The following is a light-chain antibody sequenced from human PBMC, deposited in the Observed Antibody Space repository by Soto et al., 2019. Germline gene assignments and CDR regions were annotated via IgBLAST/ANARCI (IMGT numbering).Light chain of an antibody. CDR2: LHSDGSH. CDR3: QTWGTGIVV. CDR1: SGHSSYA. J-gene: IGLJ2*01. V-gene: IGLV4-69*01. Sequence: QLVLTQSPSASASLGASVKLTCTLSSGHSSYAIAWHQQQPEKGPRYLMKLHSDGSHSKGDGIPDRFSGYSSGAERYLTSTCLQSEEEADYYCQTWGTGIVVFGGGTKVPVL.